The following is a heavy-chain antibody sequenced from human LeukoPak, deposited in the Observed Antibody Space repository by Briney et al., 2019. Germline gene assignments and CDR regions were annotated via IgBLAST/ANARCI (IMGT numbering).Heavy chain of an antibody. D-gene: IGHD3-3*01. CDR3: ARAAGYDFWSGYPNAPFDY. J-gene: IGHJ4*02. CDR1: GGTFSSYA. Sequence: SVKVSCKASGGTFSSYAISWVRQAPGQGLEWMGGIIPIFGTANYAQKFQGRVTITADESTSTAYMELRSLRSEDTAVYYCARAAGYDFWSGYPNAPFDYWGQGTLVTVSS. V-gene: IGHV1-69*13. CDR2: IIPIFGTA.